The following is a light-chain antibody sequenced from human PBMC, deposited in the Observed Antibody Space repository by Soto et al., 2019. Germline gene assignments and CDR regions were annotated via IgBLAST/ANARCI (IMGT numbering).Light chain of an antibody. CDR2: EVN. CDR3: SSHSSSSAYYV. V-gene: IGLV2-14*01. CDR1: ISDIGYYAY. J-gene: IGLJ1*01. Sequence: QSLLTLTAGVCGSSGQSITISCNGTISDIGYYAYVSWYQHHSGKAPKLIIYEVNNRPSGVSNRFSGSKSVNTASLTISGLQAEDEADYYCSSHSSSSAYYVFGTGTKVTVL.